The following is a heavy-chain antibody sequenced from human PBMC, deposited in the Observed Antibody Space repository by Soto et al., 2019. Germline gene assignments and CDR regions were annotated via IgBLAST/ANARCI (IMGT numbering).Heavy chain of an antibody. CDR2: ISGSGGST. CDR1: GCTFSSYS. J-gene: IGHJ4*02. D-gene: IGHD1-26*01. Sequence: EVQLLESGGGLVQPGGSLRLSCAASGCTFSSYSMSCVRQAPGKGLEWVSAISGSGGSTYYADSVKGRFTISRDNSKNTLYLQMNSLRAEDTAVYYCAKDVWDFLYYFDYWGQGTLVTVSS. V-gene: IGHV3-23*01. CDR3: AKDVWDFLYYFDY.